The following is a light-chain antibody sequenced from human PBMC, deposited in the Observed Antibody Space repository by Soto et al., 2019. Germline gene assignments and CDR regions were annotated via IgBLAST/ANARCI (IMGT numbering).Light chain of an antibody. Sequence: DIPLTQSPSFLSASVGDRVTITCRASQGMSSYLAWYQQKPGKAPKLLIYAASTLQSGVPSRFSGSGSGTEFTLTISSLQPEDFATYYCQQLNSYPRTFGQGPKVEIK. CDR1: QGMSSY. J-gene: IGKJ1*01. CDR2: AAS. V-gene: IGKV1-9*01. CDR3: QQLNSYPRT.